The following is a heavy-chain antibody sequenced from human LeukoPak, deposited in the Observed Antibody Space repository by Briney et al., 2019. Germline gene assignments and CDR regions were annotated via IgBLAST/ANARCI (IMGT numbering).Heavy chain of an antibody. J-gene: IGHJ5*02. D-gene: IGHD6-13*01. CDR3: ARDRGEYSSSWYARYHWFDP. V-gene: IGHV3-30*03. CDR1: GFTFSSYG. Sequence: PGRSLRLSCAASGFTFSSYGMHWVRQAPGKGLEWVAVISYDGSNKYYVDSVKGRFTISRDNSKNSLYLQMNSLRAEDTAVYYCARDRGEYSSSWYARYHWFDPWGQGTLVTVSS. CDR2: ISYDGSNK.